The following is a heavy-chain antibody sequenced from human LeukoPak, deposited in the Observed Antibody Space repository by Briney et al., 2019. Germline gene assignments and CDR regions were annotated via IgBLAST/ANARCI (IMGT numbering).Heavy chain of an antibody. Sequence: PGGSLRLSCAAPGFTFSSYWMSWVRQAPGKGLEWVANIKQDGSEKYYVDSVKGRFTISRDNAKNSLYLQMNSLRAEDTAVYYCARLQYYFDYWGQGTLVTVSS. CDR2: IKQDGSEK. V-gene: IGHV3-7*01. CDR3: ARLQYYFDY. J-gene: IGHJ4*02. CDR1: GFTFSSYW.